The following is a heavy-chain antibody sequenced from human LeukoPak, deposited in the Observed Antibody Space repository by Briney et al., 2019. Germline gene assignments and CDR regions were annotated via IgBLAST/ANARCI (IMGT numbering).Heavy chain of an antibody. V-gene: IGHV3-74*01. CDR3: AVYYYDSSGHLLLDV. CDR2: INSDGSST. Sequence: GGSLRLSCAASGFTFSSYWMHWVRQAPGKGLVWVSRINSDGSSTSYADSVKGRFTISRDNAKNTLYLQVNSLRAEDTAVYYCAVYYYDSSGHLLLDVWGQGTTVTVSS. J-gene: IGHJ6*02. D-gene: IGHD3-22*01. CDR1: GFTFSSYW.